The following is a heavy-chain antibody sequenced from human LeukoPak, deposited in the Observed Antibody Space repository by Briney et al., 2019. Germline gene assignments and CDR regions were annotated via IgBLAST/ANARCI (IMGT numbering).Heavy chain of an antibody. J-gene: IGHJ5*02. D-gene: IGHD2-15*01. V-gene: IGHV4-34*01. CDR3: ATSGGPINWFDP. CDR2: INHSGST. CDR1: GGSFSGYY. Sequence: SETPSLTCAVYGGSFSGYYWGWIRQPPGKGLQWIGEINHSGSTNYNPSLKSRVTISLDTSKNQFSLKLSSVTAADTAVYYCATSGGPINWFDPWGQGTLVTVSS.